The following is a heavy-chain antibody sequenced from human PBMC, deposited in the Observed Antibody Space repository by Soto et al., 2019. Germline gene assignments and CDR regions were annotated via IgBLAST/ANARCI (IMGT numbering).Heavy chain of an antibody. Sequence: SVKVSCKASGGTFSSYAISWVRQAPGQGLEWMGGIIPIFGTANYAQKFQGRVTITADESASTAYMELSSLRSEDTAVYYCARSIVVVTALDYWGQGTLVTVSS. J-gene: IGHJ4*02. V-gene: IGHV1-69*13. CDR3: ARSIVVVTALDY. CDR1: GGTFSSYA. D-gene: IGHD2-21*02. CDR2: IIPIFGTA.